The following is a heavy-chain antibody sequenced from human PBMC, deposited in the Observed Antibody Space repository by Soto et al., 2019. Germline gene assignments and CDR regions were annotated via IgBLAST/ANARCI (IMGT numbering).Heavy chain of an antibody. J-gene: IGHJ5*02. CDR1: GGSISSSSYY. D-gene: IGHD6-19*01. V-gene: IGHV4-39*01. CDR3: ARHGGPVSSGWFERPWFDP. Sequence: QLQLQESGPGLVKPSETLSLTCTVSGGSISSSSYYWGWIRQPPGKGLEWIGSIYYSGSTYYNPSLKSRVTISVDTSKNQFSLKLSSVTAADTAVYYCARHGGPVSSGWFERPWFDPWGQGTLVTVSS. CDR2: IYYSGST.